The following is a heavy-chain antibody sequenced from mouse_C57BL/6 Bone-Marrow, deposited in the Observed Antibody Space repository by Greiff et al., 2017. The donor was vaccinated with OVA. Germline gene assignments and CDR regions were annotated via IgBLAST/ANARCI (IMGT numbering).Heavy chain of an antibody. J-gene: IGHJ1*03. CDR3: AMRYYGSSWYFDV. CDR1: GYTFTSYW. Sequence: VQLQQPGAELVKPGASVTMSCKASGYTFTSYWITWVKQRPGQGLEWIGDIYPGSVSTNYTEKSKRTRTLTVDTSSSAAYMQLSSLTSEYSAVYCWAMRYYGSSWYFDVWGTGTTVTVSS. V-gene: IGHV1-55*01. CDR2: IYPGSVST. D-gene: IGHD1-1*01.